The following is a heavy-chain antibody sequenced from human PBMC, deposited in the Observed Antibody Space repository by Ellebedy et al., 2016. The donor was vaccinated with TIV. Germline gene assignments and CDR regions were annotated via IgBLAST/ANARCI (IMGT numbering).Heavy chain of an antibody. CDR2: INTDGGST. CDR3: ARESVRYFDWDY. Sequence: PGGSLRLSCVASGFTLSGYWMHWVRQVPGKGLVWPARINTDGGSTSYADSVEGRFTISSDNAKKTRYLEMSGLRSDDTAVYYCARESVRYFDWDYWGQGTLVAV. J-gene: IGHJ4*02. V-gene: IGHV3-74*01. CDR1: GFTLSGYW. D-gene: IGHD3-9*01.